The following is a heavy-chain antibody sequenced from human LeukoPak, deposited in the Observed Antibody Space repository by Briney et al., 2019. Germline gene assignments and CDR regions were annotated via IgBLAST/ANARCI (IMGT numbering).Heavy chain of an antibody. D-gene: IGHD2-2*01. CDR2: IKQDGSEK. J-gene: IGHJ4*02. CDR1: GFTFSSYW. V-gene: IGHV3-7*01. Sequence: GGSLRLSCAASGFTFSSYWMSWVRQAPGKGLEWVANIKQDGSEKYYVDSVKGRFTISRDNAKNSLYLQMNSLRAEDTAVYYCARAVVPAAPSLFDYWGQGTLVTVSS. CDR3: ARAVVPAAPSLFDY.